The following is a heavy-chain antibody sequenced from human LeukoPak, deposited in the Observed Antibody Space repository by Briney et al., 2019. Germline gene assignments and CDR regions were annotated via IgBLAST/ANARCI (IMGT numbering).Heavy chain of an antibody. CDR3: ARESGGSGASV. Sequence: SVKVSRKASGGTFSSYAISWVRQAPGQGLEWMGRIIPILGIANYAQKFQGRVTITADKSTSTAYMELSSLRSEDTAVYYCARESGGSGASVWGQGTTVTVSS. CDR2: IIPILGIA. D-gene: IGHD2-15*01. V-gene: IGHV1-69*04. CDR1: GGTFSSYA. J-gene: IGHJ6*02.